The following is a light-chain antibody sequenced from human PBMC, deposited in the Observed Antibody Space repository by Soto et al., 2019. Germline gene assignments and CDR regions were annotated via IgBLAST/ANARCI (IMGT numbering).Light chain of an antibody. CDR1: QSVGKY. V-gene: IGKV3-11*01. Sequence: EIVMTQSPATLSLSPGERATLSCRASQSVGKYLVWYQQKPGQAPRLLIYDASNRATGIPARFSGSGSGTDFTLTISSLEPEDFATYYCQQSYSTPRTFGQGTRLEIK. CDR3: QQSYSTPRT. J-gene: IGKJ5*01. CDR2: DAS.